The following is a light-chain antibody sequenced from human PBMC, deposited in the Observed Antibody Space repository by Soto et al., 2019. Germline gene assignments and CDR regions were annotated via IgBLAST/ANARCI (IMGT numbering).Light chain of an antibody. Sequence: DIVMTQSPLSLPVTPGEPASISCRSSQSLLHSNGYTYLDWYLQKPGQSPQLRIYWGSNRASGVPDRFSGSGSGTDFTLKISRVEAEDVGVYYCMQALQTPLTFGPGTKVDIK. CDR2: WGS. CDR1: QSLLHSNGYTY. J-gene: IGKJ3*01. V-gene: IGKV2-28*01. CDR3: MQALQTPLT.